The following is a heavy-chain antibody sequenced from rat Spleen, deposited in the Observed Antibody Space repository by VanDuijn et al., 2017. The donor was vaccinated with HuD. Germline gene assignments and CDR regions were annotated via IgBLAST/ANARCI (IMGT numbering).Heavy chain of an antibody. Sequence: EVQLVESDGGLVQPGRSLKLSCAASGFTFSDYYMAWVRQAPTKGLEWVATVNYDGSSTYFRDSVKGRFTVSRDNAKSTLYLQMDSLRSEDTATYYCARRVYYGSFFDYWGQGVMVTVSS. CDR1: GFTFSDYY. CDR2: VNYDGSST. V-gene: IGHV5-29*01. CDR3: ARRVYYGSFFDY. J-gene: IGHJ2*01. D-gene: IGHD1-6*01.